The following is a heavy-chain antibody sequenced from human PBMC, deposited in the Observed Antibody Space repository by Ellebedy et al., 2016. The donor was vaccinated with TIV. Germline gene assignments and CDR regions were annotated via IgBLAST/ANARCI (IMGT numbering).Heavy chain of an antibody. CDR2: ISYDGSNK. Sequence: GESLKISXAASGFTFSSYGMHWVRQAPGKGLEWVAVISYDGSNKYYADSVKGRFTISRDNSKNTLYLQMNSLRAEDTAVYYCAKDRRTQGRAVGMDVWGQGTTVTVSS. V-gene: IGHV3-30*18. CDR3: AKDRRTQGRAVGMDV. CDR1: GFTFSSYG. J-gene: IGHJ6*02.